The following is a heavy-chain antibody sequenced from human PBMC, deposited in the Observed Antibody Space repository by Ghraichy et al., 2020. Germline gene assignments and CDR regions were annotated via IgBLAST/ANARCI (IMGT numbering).Heavy chain of an antibody. V-gene: IGHV3-66*01. CDR3: ARLSNGELPIDDY. CDR2: IYSGGST. J-gene: IGHJ4*02. D-gene: IGHD1-7*01. CDR1: GFTVSSNY. Sequence: GGSLRLSCAASGFTVSSNYMSWVRQAPGKGLEWVSVIYSGGSTYYADSVKGRFTISRDNSKNTLYLQMNSLRAEDTAVYYCARLSNGELPIDDYWGQGTLVTVSS.